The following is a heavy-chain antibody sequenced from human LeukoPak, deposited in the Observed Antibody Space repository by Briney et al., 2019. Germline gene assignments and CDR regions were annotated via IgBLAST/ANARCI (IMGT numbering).Heavy chain of an antibody. J-gene: IGHJ4*02. CDR1: GYTFTSYG. D-gene: IGHD6-13*01. V-gene: IGHV1-18*01. CDR2: ISAYNGNT. CDR3: ARGVGEGSSWYWELEHFDY. Sequence: GASVKVSCKASGYTFTSYGFSWVRQAPGQGLEWMGWISAYNGNTNYAQKLQGRVTMTTDTSTSTAYMELRSLRSDDTAVYYCARGVGEGSSWYWELEHFDYWGQGTLVTVSS.